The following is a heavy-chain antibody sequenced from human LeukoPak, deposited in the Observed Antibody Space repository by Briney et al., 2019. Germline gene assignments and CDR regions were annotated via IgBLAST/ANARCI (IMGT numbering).Heavy chain of an antibody. Sequence: GGSLRLSCAASGFTFSNYWMSWVRQAPGKGLEWVANIKVDGSEKYYLDSVKGRYTISRDNAKNSVYLQMNSLRTEDTAVYYCGRKTGVTGEAFDCWGQGTLVTVSS. CDR3: GRKTGVTGEAFDC. CDR1: GFTFSNYW. D-gene: IGHD7-27*01. J-gene: IGHJ4*02. V-gene: IGHV3-7*03. CDR2: IKVDGSEK.